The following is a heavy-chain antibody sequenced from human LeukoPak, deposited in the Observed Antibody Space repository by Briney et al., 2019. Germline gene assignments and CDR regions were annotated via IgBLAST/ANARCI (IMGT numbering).Heavy chain of an antibody. CDR2: IIPIFGTA. V-gene: IGHV1-69*13. J-gene: IGHJ4*02. CDR3: AGALRFGESPAGY. CDR1: GGTFSSYA. Sequence: SVKVSCKASGGTFSSYAISWVRQAPGQGLEWMGGIIPIFGTANYAQKFQGRVTITADESTSTAYMELSSLRSEDTAVYYCAGALRFGESPAGYWGQGTLVTVSS. D-gene: IGHD3-10*01.